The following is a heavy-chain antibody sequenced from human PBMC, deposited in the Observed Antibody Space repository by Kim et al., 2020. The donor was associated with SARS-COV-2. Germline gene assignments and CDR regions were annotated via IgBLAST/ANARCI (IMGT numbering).Heavy chain of an antibody. V-gene: IGHV4-34*01. D-gene: IGHD1-26*01. Sequence: SETLSLTCAVYGGSFSGYYWSWIRQPPGKGLEWIGEINHSGSTNYNPSLKSRVTISVDTSKNQFSLKLSSVTAADTAVYYCARGGELPGTYYYYMDVWGKGTTVTVSS. CDR3: ARGGELPGTYYYYMDV. CDR1: GGSFSGYY. J-gene: IGHJ6*03. CDR2: INHSGST.